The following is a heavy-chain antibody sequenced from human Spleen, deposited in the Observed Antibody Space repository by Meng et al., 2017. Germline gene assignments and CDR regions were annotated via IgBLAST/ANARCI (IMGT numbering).Heavy chain of an antibody. J-gene: IGHJ4*02. V-gene: IGHV1-18*01. CDR1: GYTFASYG. Sequence: QVQLVQSGAEVKKPGASVWVSCKASGYTFASYGISWVRQAPGQGLEWMGWFVNNADTYSAQKFQGRVTMTRDTHTSTDFMELRSLRSDDTAVYYCARGTPGRSYSDYWGQGTLVTVSS. D-gene: IGHD3-10*01. CDR2: FVNNADT. CDR3: ARGTPGRSYSDY.